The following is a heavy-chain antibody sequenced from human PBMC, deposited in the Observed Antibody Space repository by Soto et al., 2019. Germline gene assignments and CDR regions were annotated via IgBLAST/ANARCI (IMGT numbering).Heavy chain of an antibody. CDR2: IRSKAYGGTT. D-gene: IGHD6-13*01. CDR1: GFTFGDYA. Sequence: GGSLRLSCTASGFTFGDYAMSWFRQAPGKGLEWVGFIRSKAYGGTTEYAASVKGRFTISRDDSKSIAYLQMNSLKTEDTAVYYCTRVPYSSSWYDYGLDYWGQGTLVTVSS. J-gene: IGHJ4*02. CDR3: TRVPYSSSWYDYGLDY. V-gene: IGHV3-49*03.